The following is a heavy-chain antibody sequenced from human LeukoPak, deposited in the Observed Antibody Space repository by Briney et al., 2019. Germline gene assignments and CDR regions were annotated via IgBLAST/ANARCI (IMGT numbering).Heavy chain of an antibody. Sequence: ASVKVSCKASGYTFTSYGISWVRQAPGQGLEWMGWISAYNGNTNYAQKLQGRATKTTDTPTSTAYMELRSLRSDDTAVYYCARGYRLSAYSSSWYSALKNTVKYGTRALGFDYWGQGTLVTVSS. V-gene: IGHV1-18*01. J-gene: IGHJ4*02. CDR3: ARGYRLSAYSSSWYSALKNTVKYGTRALGFDY. CDR1: GYTFTSYG. D-gene: IGHD6-13*01. CDR2: ISAYNGNT.